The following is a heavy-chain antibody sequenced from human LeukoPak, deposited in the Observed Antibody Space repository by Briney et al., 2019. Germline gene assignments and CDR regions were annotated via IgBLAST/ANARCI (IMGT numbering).Heavy chain of an antibody. CDR1: DDSISSSTYY. CDR2: MYRRGNT. D-gene: IGHD6-13*01. V-gene: IGHV4-39*01. J-gene: IGHJ4*02. Sequence: SETLSLTCTVSDDSISSSTYYWGWIRQPPGKGLEWIGSMYRRGNTYCNPSLKSRVTVSVDTAKNQFSLKMTSVTAADTAVYYCARHLLSGGSSWQNFDYWGQGILVTVSS. CDR3: ARHLLSGGSSWQNFDY.